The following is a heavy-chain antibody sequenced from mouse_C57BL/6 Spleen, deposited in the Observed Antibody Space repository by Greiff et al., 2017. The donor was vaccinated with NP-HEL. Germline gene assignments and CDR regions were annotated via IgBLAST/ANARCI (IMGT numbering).Heavy chain of an antibody. CDR3: ARGYGSRYYAMDY. J-gene: IGHJ4*01. CDR2: INPNNGGT. Sequence: VHVKQSGPELVKPGASVKMSCKASGYTFTDYNMHWVKQSHGKSLEWIGYINPNNGGTSYNQKFKGKATLTVNKSSSTAYMELRSLTSEDSAVYYCARGYGSRYYAMDYWGQGTSVTVSS. D-gene: IGHD1-1*01. CDR1: GYTFTDYN. V-gene: IGHV1-22*01.